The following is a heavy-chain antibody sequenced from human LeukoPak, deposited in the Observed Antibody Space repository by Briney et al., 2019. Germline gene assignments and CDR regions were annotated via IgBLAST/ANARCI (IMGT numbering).Heavy chain of an antibody. V-gene: IGHV1-18*01. Sequence: ASVKVSCKASGYTFTSYGISWVRQAPGQGLEWMGWISAYNGNTNYAQNLQGRVTMTTDTSTSTAYMELGSLRSDDTAVYYCARGLARKGGIAAVWVWFDPWGQGTLVTVSS. CDR3: ARGLARKGGIAAVWVWFDP. CDR1: GYTFTSYG. D-gene: IGHD6-13*01. J-gene: IGHJ5*02. CDR2: ISAYNGNT.